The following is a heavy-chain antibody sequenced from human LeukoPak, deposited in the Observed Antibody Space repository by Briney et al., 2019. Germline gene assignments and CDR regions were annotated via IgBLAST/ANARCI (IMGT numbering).Heavy chain of an antibody. V-gene: IGHV3-30-3*01. Sequence: PGGSLRLSCAASGFTFSNYAVHWVRQAPGKGLEWVAAILHNEGKKYYADSVKGRFTISRDNSKNPLYLEVNSLRTDDTAVYYCARGPGLAMGKGYFDYCGQGTLVTVSS. CDR1: GFTFSNYA. CDR3: ARGPGLAMGKGYFDY. CDR2: ILHNEGKK. J-gene: IGHJ4*02. D-gene: IGHD5-18*01.